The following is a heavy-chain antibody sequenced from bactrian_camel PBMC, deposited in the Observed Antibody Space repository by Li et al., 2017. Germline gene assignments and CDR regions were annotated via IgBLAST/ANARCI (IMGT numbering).Heavy chain of an antibody. CDR1: GYTYSRYC. D-gene: IGHD5*01. Sequence: QLVESGGGSVKAGGSLTLTCVASGYTYSRYCMGWFRQVPGKEREGVAGISTERSTTYAVSVKGRSTISRDNAKNTVYLQMNSLRVVDTAMYYCAAAPRRHGMVAPCGVGAVGYDIRGQGTQVTVS. J-gene: IGHJ4*01. V-gene: IGHV3S57*01. CDR3: AAAPRRHGMVAPCGVGAVGYDI. CDR2: ISTERST.